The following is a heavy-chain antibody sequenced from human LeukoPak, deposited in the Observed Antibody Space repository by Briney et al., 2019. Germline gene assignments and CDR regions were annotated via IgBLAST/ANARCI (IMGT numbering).Heavy chain of an antibody. D-gene: IGHD4-17*01. V-gene: IGHV3-53*01. CDR3: ARDDYGSYAFDI. CDR1: GFTVSSNY. J-gene: IGHJ3*02. CDR2: IYSGGST. Sequence: RTGGSLRLSCAASGFTVSSNYMSWVRQAPGKGLEWVSVIYSGGSTYYADSVKGRFTISRDNSKNTLYLQMNSLRAEDTAVYYCARDDYGSYAFDIWGQGTMVTVSS.